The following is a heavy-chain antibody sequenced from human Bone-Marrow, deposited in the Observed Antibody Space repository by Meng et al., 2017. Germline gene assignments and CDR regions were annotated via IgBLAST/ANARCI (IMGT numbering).Heavy chain of an antibody. CDR3: ARDSLWMATPPIY. Sequence: GGSLRLSCAASGFTFSSYSMNWVRQAPGKGLEWVSSISSSSSYIYYADSVKGRFTISRDNAKNSLYLQMNSLRAEDTAVYYCARDSLWMATPPIYWGQGTLVTVSS. CDR2: ISSSSSYI. J-gene: IGHJ4*02. CDR1: GFTFSSYS. D-gene: IGHD5-24*01. V-gene: IGHV3-21*01.